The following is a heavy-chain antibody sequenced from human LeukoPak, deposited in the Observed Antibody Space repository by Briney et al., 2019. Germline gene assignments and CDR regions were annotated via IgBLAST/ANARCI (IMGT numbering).Heavy chain of an antibody. CDR2: INPNSGGT. Sequence: GASVKVSCKAPGYTFTGYYMHWVRQAPGQGLEWMGWINPNSGGTNYAQKFQGRVTMTRDTSISTAYMELSRLRSDDTAVYYCARDLVVAVENWFDPWGQGTLVTVSS. D-gene: IGHD2-15*01. CDR1: GYTFTGYY. V-gene: IGHV1-2*02. CDR3: ARDLVVAVENWFDP. J-gene: IGHJ5*02.